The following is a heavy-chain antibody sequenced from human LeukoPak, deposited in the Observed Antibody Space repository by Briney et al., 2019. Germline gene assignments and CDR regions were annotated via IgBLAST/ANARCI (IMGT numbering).Heavy chain of an antibody. J-gene: IGHJ6*03. CDR2: VYPGDSDT. Sequence: GESLKISCQASGYDFATYWIAWVRQMPGKSLEWMGVVYPGDSDTKYSPSFKGQVTMSADMSTNTAYLQWTSLKASDTAMYYCARQSTSSRYYYYFMDVWAKGIAVIVS. V-gene: IGHV5-51*01. CDR1: GYDFATYW. D-gene: IGHD6-6*01. CDR3: ARQSTSSRYYYYFMDV.